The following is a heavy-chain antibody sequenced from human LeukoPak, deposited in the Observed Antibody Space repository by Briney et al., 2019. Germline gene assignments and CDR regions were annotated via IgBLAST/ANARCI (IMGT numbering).Heavy chain of an antibody. CDR2: INHRGST. J-gene: IGHJ4*02. D-gene: IGHD2-15*01. V-gene: IGHV4-34*01. CDR3: LAATVFDY. CDR1: GGSFSGYY. Sequence: SETLSLTCAVYGGSFSGYYWSGIRQPPGRGLEGIGEINHRGSTNYNPSLKRRVTISVDTSKNPFSPKLSSVTAADTGVLEVLAATVFDYWGQGTLVTVSS.